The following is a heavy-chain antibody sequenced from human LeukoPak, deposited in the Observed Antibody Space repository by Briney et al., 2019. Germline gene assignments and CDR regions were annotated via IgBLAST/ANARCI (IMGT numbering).Heavy chain of an antibody. CDR2: IYHGGTT. CDR3: ARGGSWFGPSNAFDI. Sequence: SETLSLTCTVSGFSIGSLYYWGWIRQSPGKGLEWIASIYHGGTTHYNPSLESRVTISMDTSKNQFSLKLSSVTAADTAVYYCARGGSWFGPSNAFDIWGQGTMVTVSS. D-gene: IGHD3-10*01. CDR1: GFSIGSLYY. V-gene: IGHV4-38-2*02. J-gene: IGHJ3*02.